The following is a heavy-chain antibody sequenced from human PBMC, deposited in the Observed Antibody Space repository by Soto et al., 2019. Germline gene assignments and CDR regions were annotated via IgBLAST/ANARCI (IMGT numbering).Heavy chain of an antibody. V-gene: IGHV3-53*01. CDR3: AREATGTTGYNWFDP. CDR1: GFTVSSNY. CDR2: IYSGGST. J-gene: IGHJ5*02. Sequence: GGSLRLSCAASGFTVSSNYMSWVRQAPGKGLEWVSVIYSGGSTDYADSVKGRFTISRDNSKNTLYLQMNSLRAEDTAVYYCAREATGTTGYNWFDPLGQGTLVTVSS. D-gene: IGHD1-7*01.